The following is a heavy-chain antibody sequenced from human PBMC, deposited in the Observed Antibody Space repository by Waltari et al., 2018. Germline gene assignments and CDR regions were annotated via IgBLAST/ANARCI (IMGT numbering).Heavy chain of an antibody. CDR2: ISGSGGST. D-gene: IGHD4-17*01. CDR3: ASITTVTVRYIDY. CDR1: GFPFSSYA. J-gene: IGHJ4*02. Sequence: EVQLLESGGGLVQPGGSLRLSCAASGFPFSSYAMSWVRQAPGKGLEWVSAISGSGGSTYYADSVKGRFTISRDNSKNTLYLQMNSLRAEDTAVYYCASITTVTVRYIDYWGQGTLVTVSS. V-gene: IGHV3-23*01.